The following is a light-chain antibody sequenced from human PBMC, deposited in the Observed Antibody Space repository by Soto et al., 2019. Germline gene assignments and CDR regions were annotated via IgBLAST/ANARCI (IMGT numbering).Light chain of an antibody. CDR2: DAS. Sequence: TVLTQSPATLSLSPGERATLSCRASQSINSYLAWYQQRPGQAPRLLIFDASKRATGIPARFSGSGSGTDFTLTISSLEPEDFAVYYCQQRGNWPLTFGGGTTVEIK. V-gene: IGKV3-11*01. J-gene: IGKJ4*01. CDR1: QSINSY. CDR3: QQRGNWPLT.